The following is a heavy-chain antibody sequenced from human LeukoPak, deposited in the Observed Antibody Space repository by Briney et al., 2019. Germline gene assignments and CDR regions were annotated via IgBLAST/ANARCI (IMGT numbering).Heavy chain of an antibody. Sequence: SETLSLTCAVYGGPFSGYYWSWIRQAPGKGLEWIGEINHSGSFNCNPSLKSRLLILVDTSKNQFSLKLSSVTAADTAVYYCARVTYCTTTSCHPLGWFDPWGQGTLVTVSS. CDR1: GGPFSGYY. V-gene: IGHV4-34*01. CDR3: ARVTYCTTTSCHPLGWFDP. J-gene: IGHJ5*02. D-gene: IGHD2-8*01. CDR2: INHSGSF.